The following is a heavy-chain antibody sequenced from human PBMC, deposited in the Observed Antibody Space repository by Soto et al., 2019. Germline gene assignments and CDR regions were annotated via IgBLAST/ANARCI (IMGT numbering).Heavy chain of an antibody. CDR3: ARTATQLLYFDY. J-gene: IGHJ4*02. D-gene: IGHD2-2*01. CDR2: IKPSGGST. V-gene: IGHV1-46*01. CDR1: GYTFTSYY. Sequence: GAPVKVSCEACGYTFTSYYMHWVRQAPGQGLEWVGIIKPSGGSTSYAQKFQGRVTMTRDTSTSTVYMELSSLRSEDTAVYYCARTATQLLYFDYWGQGTLVTVS.